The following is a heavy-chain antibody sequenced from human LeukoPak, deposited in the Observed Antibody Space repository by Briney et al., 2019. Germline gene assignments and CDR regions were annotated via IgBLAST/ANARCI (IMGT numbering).Heavy chain of an antibody. D-gene: IGHD3-22*01. J-gene: IGHJ4*02. CDR1: GYTFTSYG. CDR2: ISAYNGNT. V-gene: IGHV1-18*01. Sequence: ASVKVSCKASGYTFTSYGISWVRQAPGQGLEWMGWISAYNGNTNYAQKLQGRVTMTKDTSTSTAYMELRSLRSDDTAVYYCARVFYDSSGYYQVYYFDYWGQGTLVTVSS. CDR3: ARVFYDSSGYYQVYYFDY.